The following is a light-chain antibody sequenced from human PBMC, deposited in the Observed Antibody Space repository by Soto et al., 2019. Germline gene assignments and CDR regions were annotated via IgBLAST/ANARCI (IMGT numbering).Light chain of an antibody. CDR3: QQYGSSPKT. CDR1: QSVSNNY. CDR2: GAF. V-gene: IGKV3-20*01. Sequence: EIVLTQSPGTLSLSPGERATLSCRASQSVSNNYLAWYQQKPGQAPRLLIYGAFSRPTGIPDRFSGSGSGTDFTLTISRLETEDFAVYYCQQYGSSPKTFGQGTKVEIK. J-gene: IGKJ1*01.